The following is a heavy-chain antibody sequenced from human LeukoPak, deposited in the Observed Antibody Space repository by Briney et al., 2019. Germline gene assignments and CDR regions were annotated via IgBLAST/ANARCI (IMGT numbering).Heavy chain of an antibody. Sequence: ASVKVSCKASGYTFTSYYVHWVRQAPGQGLEWMGIIKPSGGSANYAQKLQGRVTVTCDTSTSTVYMELSSLRSEDSAVYYCTRGFDTWGQGTLVTVSS. J-gene: IGHJ5*02. V-gene: IGHV1-46*04. CDR1: GYTFTSYY. CDR2: IKPSGGSA. CDR3: TRGFDT.